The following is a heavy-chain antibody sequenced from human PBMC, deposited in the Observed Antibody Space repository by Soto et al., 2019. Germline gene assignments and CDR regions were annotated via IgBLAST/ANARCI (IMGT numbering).Heavy chain of an antibody. Sequence: GGSLRLSSSASGFTFSSYAMHWVRQAPGKGLEYVSAISSNGGSTYYADSVKGRFTISRDNSKNTLYLQMSSLRAEDTAVYYCVKVGDGDYYYYYYMDVWGKGTTVTVSS. D-gene: IGHD4-17*01. J-gene: IGHJ6*03. V-gene: IGHV3-64D*09. CDR3: VKVGDGDYYYYYYMDV. CDR1: GFTFSSYA. CDR2: ISSNGGST.